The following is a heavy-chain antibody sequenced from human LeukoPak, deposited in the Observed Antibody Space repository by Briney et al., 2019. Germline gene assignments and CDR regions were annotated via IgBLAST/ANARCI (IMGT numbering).Heavy chain of an antibody. CDR3: ARLGLSSSWYRHDY. J-gene: IGHJ4*02. D-gene: IGHD6-13*01. Sequence: GGSLRLPCAASGFTVSSNYMSWVRQAPGKGLEWVSVIYSGGSTYYADSVKGRFTISRDNSKNTLYLQMNSLRAEDTAVYYCARLGLSSSWYRHDYWGQGTLVTVSS. V-gene: IGHV3-53*01. CDR1: GFTVSSNY. CDR2: IYSGGST.